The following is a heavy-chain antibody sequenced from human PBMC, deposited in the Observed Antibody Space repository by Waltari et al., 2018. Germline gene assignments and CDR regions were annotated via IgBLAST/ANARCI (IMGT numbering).Heavy chain of an antibody. Sequence: QVQLVQSGAEVKKPGSSVKVSCKASGGTFSSYAISWVRQAPGQGLEWMGGIIPIFGTANYAQKFQGRVTITADESTSTADMELSSLRSEDTAVYYCARDSIAVAGTLAYYYYGMDVWGQGTTVTVSS. J-gene: IGHJ6*02. CDR1: GGTFSSYA. D-gene: IGHD6-19*01. CDR2: IIPIFGTA. CDR3: ARDSIAVAGTLAYYYYGMDV. V-gene: IGHV1-69*01.